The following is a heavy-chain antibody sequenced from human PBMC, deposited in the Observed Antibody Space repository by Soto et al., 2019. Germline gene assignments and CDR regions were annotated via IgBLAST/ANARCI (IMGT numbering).Heavy chain of an antibody. CDR3: ARYSRETQTTLPC. Sequence: SETLSLTCAVYGGSFSGYYWSWIRQPPGKGLEWIGEINHSGSTNYNPSLKSRVTISVDTSKNQFSLKLSSVTAADTALYYCARYSRETQTTLPCWDRGTLVTVSS. CDR2: INHSGST. V-gene: IGHV4-34*01. J-gene: IGHJ4*01. D-gene: IGHD1-7*01. CDR1: GGSFSGYY.